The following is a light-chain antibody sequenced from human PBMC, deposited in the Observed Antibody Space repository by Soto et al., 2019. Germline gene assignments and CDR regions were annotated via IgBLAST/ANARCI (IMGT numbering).Light chain of an antibody. CDR1: SSNVGSYNL. Sequence: QSALTQPASVSGSPGQSITISCTGNSSNVGSYNLVSWYQHHPGKAPKLMIYEGSNRPSGVSHRFAGSKSSNTASLTISGLQAEDEADYYCCSYAGSSTFVVFGGGTKLTVL. V-gene: IGLV2-23*03. CDR2: EGS. CDR3: CSYAGSSTFVV. J-gene: IGLJ2*01.